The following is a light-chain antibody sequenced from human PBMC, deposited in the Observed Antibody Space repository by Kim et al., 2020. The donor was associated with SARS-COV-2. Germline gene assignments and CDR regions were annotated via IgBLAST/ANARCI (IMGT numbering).Light chain of an antibody. V-gene: IGKV4-1*01. J-gene: IGKJ5*01. CDR2: WAS. Sequence: DIVMTQSPDSLAVSLGERATINCKSSQSVLYSSNNKNYLAWFQQKPRQPPKLLIYWASTRESGVPDRFSGSGSGTDFTLTISSLQAEDVAVYYCQQYYSSPITFGQGTRQEIK. CDR1: QSVLYSSNNKNY. CDR3: QQYYSSPIT.